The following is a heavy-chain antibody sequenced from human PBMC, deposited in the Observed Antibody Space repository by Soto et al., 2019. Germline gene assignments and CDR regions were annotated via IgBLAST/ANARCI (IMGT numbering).Heavy chain of an antibody. CDR3: ARQAFRSPPFFETFFDY. J-gene: IGHJ4*02. Sequence: PGESLKISCKGSGYTFSNFWIHWVRHLPGRGLEWVGRIDPSDSYSSYSPSFEGHVTISIDESVTTAFLQWNSLQASDTATYYCARQAFRSPPFFETFFDYWGQGSLVTVSS. CDR1: GYTFSNFW. V-gene: IGHV5-10-1*01. CDR2: IDPSDSYS. D-gene: IGHD3-3*01.